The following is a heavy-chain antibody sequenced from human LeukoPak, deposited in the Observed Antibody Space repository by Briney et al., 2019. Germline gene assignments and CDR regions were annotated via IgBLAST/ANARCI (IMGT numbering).Heavy chain of an antibody. Sequence: ASVKVSCKASGYTFTTYYMHWVRQAPGQGLEWMGIINTSGDTTSHAQKFQGRVTMTRDTSTSTVYMEVSSLRSEDTAVYYCARDNSDTVKGDYSSTSYWWFDPWGQGTLVTVSS. CDR1: GYTFTTYY. J-gene: IGHJ5*02. D-gene: IGHD6-13*01. CDR3: ARDNSDTVKGDYSSTSYWWFDP. V-gene: IGHV1-46*01. CDR2: INTSGDTT.